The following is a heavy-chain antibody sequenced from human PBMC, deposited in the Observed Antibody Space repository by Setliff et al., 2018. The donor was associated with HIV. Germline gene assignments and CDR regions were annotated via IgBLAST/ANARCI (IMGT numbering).Heavy chain of an antibody. J-gene: IGHJ4*02. CDR1: GFTLIDHW. D-gene: IGHD1-7*01. Sequence: GSLRLSCAASGFTLIDHWMHWVRQVPGKGLVWVSRINSDGTITNYADFVKDRFTMSRDSAKNTLYLQMNSLRVEDTAVYYCVKWNYPNSWGQGTLVTVSS. CDR3: VKWNYPNS. CDR2: INSDGTIT. V-gene: IGHV3-74*01.